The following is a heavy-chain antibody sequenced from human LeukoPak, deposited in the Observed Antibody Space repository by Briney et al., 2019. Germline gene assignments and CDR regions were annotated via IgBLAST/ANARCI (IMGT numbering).Heavy chain of an antibody. J-gene: IGHJ4*02. CDR3: ARGASYYYDSSGYPHFDY. CDR1: GFSFSNSA. V-gene: IGHV3-23*01. D-gene: IGHD3-22*01. Sequence: QSGGSLRLSCAVSGFSFSNSAMTWVRQAPGKGLDWVSTVSSSGVTTFFADSVKGRFTISRDNSNNTLYLQMNSLRAEDTAVYYCARGASYYYDSSGYPHFDYWGQGTLVTVSS. CDR2: VSSSGVTT.